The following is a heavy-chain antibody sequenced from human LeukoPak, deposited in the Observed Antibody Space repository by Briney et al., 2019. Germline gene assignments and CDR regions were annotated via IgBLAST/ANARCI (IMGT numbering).Heavy chain of an antibody. J-gene: IGHJ5*02. CDR2: INPHSGGT. Sequence: GASVKVSCKASGYTFTGYYMHWVRQAPGQGLEWMGWINPHSGGTNYAQKFQGRVTMTRDTSISTAYMELSRLRSDDTAVYYCARDLSWSSSWPYNWFDPWGQGTLVTVSS. V-gene: IGHV1-2*02. CDR1: GYTFTGYY. D-gene: IGHD6-13*01. CDR3: ARDLSWSSSWPYNWFDP.